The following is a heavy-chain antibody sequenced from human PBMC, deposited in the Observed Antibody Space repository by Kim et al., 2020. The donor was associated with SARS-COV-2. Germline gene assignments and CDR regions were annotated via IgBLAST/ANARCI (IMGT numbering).Heavy chain of an antibody. CDR1: GFTFSSYG. V-gene: IGHV3-30*18. J-gene: IGHJ6*02. CDR3: AKESGSGSYYAWTYYYYGMDG. D-gene: IGHD3-10*01. CDR2: ISYDGSNK. Sequence: GGSLRLSCAASGFTFSSYGMHWVRQAPGKGLEWVAVISYDGSNKYYADSVKGRFTISRDNSKNTLYLQMNRLRAEDTAVYYCAKESGSGSYYAWTYYYYGMDGWGQGTTVTVSS.